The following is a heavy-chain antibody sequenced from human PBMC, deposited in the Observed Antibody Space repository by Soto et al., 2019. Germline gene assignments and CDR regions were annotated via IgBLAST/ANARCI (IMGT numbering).Heavy chain of an antibody. V-gene: IGHV4-31*03. D-gene: IGHD6-6*01. CDR3: ARGVKYSSSSGGYFDY. Sequence: QVQLQESGPGLVKPSQTLSLTCTVSGGSISSGGYYWSWIRQHPGKGLEWIGYIYYSGSTYYNPSLKSRVTIAVDTSKNQFSMKLSSVTAADTAVYYCARGVKYSSSSGGYFDYWGQGTLVTVSS. J-gene: IGHJ4*02. CDR2: IYYSGST. CDR1: GGSISSGGYY.